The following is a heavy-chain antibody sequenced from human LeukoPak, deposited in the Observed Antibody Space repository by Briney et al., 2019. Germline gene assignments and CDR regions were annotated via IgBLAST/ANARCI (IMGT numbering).Heavy chain of an antibody. CDR1: GFTFSSYW. J-gene: IGHJ3*02. D-gene: IGHD6-6*01. CDR3: ARDDEKSSSSGAFDI. CDR2: IKQDGSEK. V-gene: IGHV3-7*01. Sequence: GGSLRLSCAASGFTFSSYWMSWVRQAPGKGLEWVANIKQDGSEKYYVDSVKGRFTISRDNAKNSLHLQMNSLRAEDTAVYYCARDDEKSSSSGAFDIWGQGTMVTVSS.